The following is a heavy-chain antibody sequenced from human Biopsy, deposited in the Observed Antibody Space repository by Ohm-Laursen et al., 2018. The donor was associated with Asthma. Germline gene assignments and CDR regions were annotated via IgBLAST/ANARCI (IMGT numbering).Heavy chain of an antibody. CDR3: ARRYSGSDRIVYYYSGLEV. CDR2: LIPVLGTP. D-gene: IGHD5-12*01. Sequence: ASSVKVSCKASGDSFSNYAISWVRQAPGQGLEWMGGLIPVLGTPDYAQMFEGRVTITADESTSTAYMELSSLSSEDTAVYYCARRYSGSDRIVYYYSGLEVWGQGTTVTVSS. J-gene: IGHJ6*02. V-gene: IGHV1-69*01. CDR1: GDSFSNYA.